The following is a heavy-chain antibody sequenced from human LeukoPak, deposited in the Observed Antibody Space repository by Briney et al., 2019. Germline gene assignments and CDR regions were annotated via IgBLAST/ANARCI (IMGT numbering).Heavy chain of an antibody. Sequence: SETLSLTCAVYGGSFSGYYWSWIRQPPGKGLEWIGEINHSGSTNYNPSLKSRVTISVDTSKNQSSLKLSSVTAADTAVYYCARMGGYSGYATHWGQGTLVTVSS. D-gene: IGHD5-12*01. CDR2: INHSGST. CDR3: ARMGGYSGYATH. J-gene: IGHJ4*02. CDR1: GGSFSGYY. V-gene: IGHV4-34*01.